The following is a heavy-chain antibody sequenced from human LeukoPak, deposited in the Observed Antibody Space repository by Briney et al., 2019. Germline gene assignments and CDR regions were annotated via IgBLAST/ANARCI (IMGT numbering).Heavy chain of an antibody. Sequence: PSGTLSLTCTVSGCSISSYYWSWIRQPAGKGLEWIGRIYTSGSNNYNPSLMSRVTMSVDTSKNQFSLKLSSVTAADTAVYYCARDPGFGSGLFDYWGQGTLVTVSS. D-gene: IGHD3-10*01. CDR3: ARDPGFGSGLFDY. V-gene: IGHV4-4*07. CDR2: IYTSGSN. CDR1: GCSISSYY. J-gene: IGHJ4*02.